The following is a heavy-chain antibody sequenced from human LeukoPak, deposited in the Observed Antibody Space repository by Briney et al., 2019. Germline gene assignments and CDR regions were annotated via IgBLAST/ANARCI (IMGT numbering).Heavy chain of an antibody. V-gene: IGHV4-39*02. Sequence: SETLSLTCTVSGGSISSSSYYWGWIRQPPGKGLEWIGSIYYSGSTYYNPSLKSRVTISVDTSKNQFSLKLSSVTAADTAVYYCARDLTYYYDSSGYATFGYWGQGTLVTVSS. CDR3: ARDLTYYYDSSGYATFGY. CDR1: GGSISSSSYY. CDR2: IYYSGST. J-gene: IGHJ4*02. D-gene: IGHD3-22*01.